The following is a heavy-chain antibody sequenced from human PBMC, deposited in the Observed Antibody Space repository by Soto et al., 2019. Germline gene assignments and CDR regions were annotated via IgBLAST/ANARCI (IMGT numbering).Heavy chain of an antibody. Sequence: EVQLVESGGGLVKPGGSLRLSCVGSGFIFSSFTMTWVRQAPGMGLQHLASISKGSSLIYYADSVRGRFIISRDNSKDSVFLQMYSLRAEDTAMYYCVRGDDRVDWGQGTLVTVSS. V-gene: IGHV3-21*01. CDR2: ISKGSSLI. J-gene: IGHJ4*02. CDR1: GFIFSSFT. D-gene: IGHD1-1*01. CDR3: VRGDDRVD.